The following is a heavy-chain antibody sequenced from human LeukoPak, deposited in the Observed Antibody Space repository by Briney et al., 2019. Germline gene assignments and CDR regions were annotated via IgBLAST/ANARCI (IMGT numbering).Heavy chain of an antibody. V-gene: IGHV4-59*08. D-gene: IGHD4-17*01. Sequence: PSETLSLTCTVSGGSITNYYLTWIRQPPGKGLEWVGYIYYSGSTNYNPSLKSRVTISVDTSKNQFSLKLSSVTAADTAVYYCARHTYGDAGYNWFDPWGQGTLVTVSS. CDR3: ARHTYGDAGYNWFDP. CDR1: GGSITNYY. CDR2: IYYSGST. J-gene: IGHJ5*02.